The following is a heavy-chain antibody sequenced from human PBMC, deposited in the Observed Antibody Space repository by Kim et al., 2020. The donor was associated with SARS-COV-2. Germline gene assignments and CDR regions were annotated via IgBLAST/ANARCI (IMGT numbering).Heavy chain of an antibody. CDR2: ISSSSSYI. D-gene: IGHD6-6*01. J-gene: IGHJ6*02. CDR1: GFTFSSYS. Sequence: GGSLRLSCAASGFTFSSYSMNWVRQAPGKGLEWVSSISSSSSYIYYADSVKGRFTISRDNAKNSLYLQMNSLRAEDTAVYYCARDIGSEYSSSSNYYYYGMDVWGQGTTVTVSS. V-gene: IGHV3-21*01. CDR3: ARDIGSEYSSSSNYYYYGMDV.